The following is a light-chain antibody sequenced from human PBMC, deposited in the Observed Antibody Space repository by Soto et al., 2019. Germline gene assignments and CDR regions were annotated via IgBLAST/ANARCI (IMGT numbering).Light chain of an antibody. CDR1: QTIHTY. CDR2: GAS. V-gene: IGKV1-39*01. J-gene: IGKJ2*01. CDR3: QQTYGGPYT. Sequence: DLEMTQSPSSLSASVGDRVTITCRASQTIHTYLNWYQQKPGKAPNLLIYGASNLQSGVPSRFSGSGSGTDFTLTINSLQPADVATYFCQQTYGGPYTFGQGTKLEIK.